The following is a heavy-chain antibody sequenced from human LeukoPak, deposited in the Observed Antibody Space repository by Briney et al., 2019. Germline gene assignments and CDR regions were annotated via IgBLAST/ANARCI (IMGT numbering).Heavy chain of an antibody. V-gene: IGHV4-34*01. Sequence: GSLRLSCAASGFTFSDYAMSWVRQAPGKGLEWIGEINHSGSTNYNPSLKSRVTISVDTSKNQFSLKLSSVTAADTAVYYCASTLYLYYYDSSGYYYWGQGTLVTVSS. CDR2: INHSGST. CDR3: ASTLYLYYYDSSGYYY. J-gene: IGHJ4*02. CDR1: GFTFSDYA. D-gene: IGHD3-22*01.